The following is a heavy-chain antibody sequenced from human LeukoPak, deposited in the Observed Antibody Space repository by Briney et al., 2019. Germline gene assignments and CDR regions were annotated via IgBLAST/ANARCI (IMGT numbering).Heavy chain of an antibody. V-gene: IGHV3-15*01. D-gene: IGHD3-16*01. Sequence: PGGSLRLSCAASGFTFSSYAMSWVRQAPGKGLEWVGRIKSKDDGGTTYYAAPVKGRFTISRDDSKNALFLQMDSLKTEDTAVYFCAAPWGSAGYWGQGTLVTVSS. CDR1: GFTFSSYA. CDR2: IKSKDDGGTT. J-gene: IGHJ4*02. CDR3: AAPWGSAGY.